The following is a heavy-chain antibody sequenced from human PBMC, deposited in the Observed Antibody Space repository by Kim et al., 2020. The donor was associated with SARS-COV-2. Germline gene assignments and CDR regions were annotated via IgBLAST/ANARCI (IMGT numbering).Heavy chain of an antibody. CDR2: IYPGDSDT. D-gene: IGHD3-3*01. CDR3: ARATSTFVTPLYFDY. J-gene: IGHJ4*02. Sequence: GESLKISCKGSGYRFTTYWIGWVRQMPGKGLEWMGIIYPGDSDTRYSPSFQGQVSISVDNSISTAYLQWSSLKASDTAIYYCARATSTFVTPLYFDYWGQGTLVTVSS. CDR1: GYRFTTYW. V-gene: IGHV5-51*01.